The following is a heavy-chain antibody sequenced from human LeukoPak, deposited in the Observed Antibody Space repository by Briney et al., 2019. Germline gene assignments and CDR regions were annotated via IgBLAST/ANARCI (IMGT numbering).Heavy chain of an antibody. CDR3: ARAAHYDILTGYYYYYYGMDV. V-gene: IGHV3-7*03. CDR1: GFTFSSYW. J-gene: IGHJ6*04. CDR2: IKQDGREK. Sequence: GGSLRLSCAASGFTFSSYWMSWVRQAPGKGLEWVANIKQDGREKYYVDSVKGRFTISRDNAKNSLYLQMNSLRAEDTAVYYCARAAHYDILTGYYYYYYGMDVWGKGTTVTVSS. D-gene: IGHD3-9*01.